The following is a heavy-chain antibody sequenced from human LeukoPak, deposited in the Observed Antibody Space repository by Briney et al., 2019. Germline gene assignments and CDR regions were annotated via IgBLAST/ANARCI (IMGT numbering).Heavy chain of an antibody. CDR2: IYYSGST. V-gene: IGHV4-61*01. D-gene: IGHD2-21*02. J-gene: IGHJ4*02. CDR3: ARDAGMYCGGDCYSYYFDY. Sequence: PSETLSLTCTVSGGSISSSSYYWRWIRQPPGKGLEWIGYIYYSGSTNYNPSLKSRVTISVDTSKNQFSLKLSSVTAADTAVYYCARDAGMYCGGDCYSYYFDYWGQGTLVTVSS. CDR1: GGSISSSSYY.